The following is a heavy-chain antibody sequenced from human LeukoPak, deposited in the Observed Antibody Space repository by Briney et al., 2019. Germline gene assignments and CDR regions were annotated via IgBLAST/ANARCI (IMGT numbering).Heavy chain of an antibody. CDR1: GGSISSSSYY. V-gene: IGHV4-39*01. CDR2: IYYSGST. CDR3: ARPVVPARDAFDI. D-gene: IGHD2-2*01. Sequence: SETLSLICTVSGGSISSSSYYWGWIRQPPGKGLEWIGSIYYSGSTYYNPSLKSRVTISVDTSKSQFSLKLSSVTAADTAVYYCARPVVPARDAFDIWGQGTMVTVSS. J-gene: IGHJ3*02.